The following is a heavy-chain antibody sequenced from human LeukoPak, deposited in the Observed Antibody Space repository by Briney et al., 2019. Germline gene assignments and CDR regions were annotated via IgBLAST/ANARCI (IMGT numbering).Heavy chain of an antibody. D-gene: IGHD6-19*01. V-gene: IGHV3-53*01. CDR3: ARGIAVAGTLLN. CDR1: GFTFSSYS. J-gene: IGHJ4*02. CDR2: IYSGGST. Sequence: QPGGSLRLSCAASGFTFSSYSMNWVRQAPGKGLEWVSVIYSGGSTYYADSVKGRFTISRDNSKNTLYLQMNSLRAEDTAVYYCARGIAVAGTLLNWGQGTLVTVSS.